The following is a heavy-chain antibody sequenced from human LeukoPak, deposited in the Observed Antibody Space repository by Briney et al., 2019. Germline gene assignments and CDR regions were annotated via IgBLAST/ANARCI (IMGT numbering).Heavy chain of an antibody. CDR2: ISSSSSTI. V-gene: IGHV3-48*01. CDR3: ARDSYYDFWSGYSPILHYYYMDV. CDR1: GFTFSSYS. D-gene: IGHD3-3*01. Sequence: GGSLRLSCAASGFTFSSYSMNWVRQAPGKGLEWVSYISSSSSTIYYADSVKGRFTISRDNAKNSLYLQMNSLRAEDTAVYYCARDSYYDFWSGYSPILHYYYMDVWGKGTTVTVSS. J-gene: IGHJ6*03.